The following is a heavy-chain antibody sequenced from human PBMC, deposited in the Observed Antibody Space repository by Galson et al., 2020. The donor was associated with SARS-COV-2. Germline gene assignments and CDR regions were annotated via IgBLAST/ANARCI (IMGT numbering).Heavy chain of an antibody. Sequence: HGESLKISCKGSGYSFTSYWITWVRQMPGKGLEWMGRIDPSDSYTNYSPSFQGHVTLSADKSISTAYLQWSSLKASDTAMYYCARGGEWLVDYWGQGTLVTVSS. J-gene: IGHJ4*02. CDR2: IDPSDSYT. D-gene: IGHD6-19*01. CDR3: ARGGEWLVDY. V-gene: IGHV5-10-1*01. CDR1: GYSFTSYW.